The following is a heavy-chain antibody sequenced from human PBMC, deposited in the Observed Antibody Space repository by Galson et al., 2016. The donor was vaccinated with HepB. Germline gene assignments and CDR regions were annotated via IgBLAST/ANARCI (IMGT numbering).Heavy chain of an antibody. Sequence: QSGAEVKKPGESLKISCKGSGYTFNNYWLVWLRHMPGKGLEWMGSVYPDASDTAYSPSFQGQVTISADKSITTAYLHWSSLQASDTAIYYCAGRRDILTGPNYYYVMDVWGQGTTVTVSS. J-gene: IGHJ6*02. CDR2: VYPDASDT. D-gene: IGHD3-9*01. CDR3: AGRRDILTGPNYYYVMDV. V-gene: IGHV5-51*03. CDR1: GYTFNNYW.